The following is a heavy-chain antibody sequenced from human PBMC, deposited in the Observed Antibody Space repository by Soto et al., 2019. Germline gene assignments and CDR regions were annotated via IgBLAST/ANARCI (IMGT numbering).Heavy chain of an antibody. Sequence: EVQLVESGGGLVKPGGSLRLSRAASGFTFSDAWMSWVRQAPGAGLEWVGRIKSKTDGGTTDYAAPVKGRFTISRDASKTTLFLQMNSLKTEDTAVYYCTTDPHSTGTKYWGQGTLVTVSS. CDR2: IKSKTDGGTT. CDR3: TTDPHSTGTKY. V-gene: IGHV3-15*01. CDR1: GFTFSDAW. J-gene: IGHJ4*02. D-gene: IGHD1-1*01.